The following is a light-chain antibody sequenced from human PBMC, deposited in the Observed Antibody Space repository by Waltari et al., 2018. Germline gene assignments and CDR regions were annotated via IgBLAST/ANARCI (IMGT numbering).Light chain of an antibody. Sequence: QSALTQPASVSGSPGQSITISCTGTSSDVGGYNYVSWYQQHPGKVPKLKIFDVSNRPAGVSSRFSCSKAGNTSSLTISGLQAQDEADYYWASSTSHRHVVVGGGTKLTVL. V-gene: IGLV2-14*01. CDR2: DVS. CDR3: ASSTSHRHVV. CDR1: SSDVGGYNY. J-gene: IGLJ2*01.